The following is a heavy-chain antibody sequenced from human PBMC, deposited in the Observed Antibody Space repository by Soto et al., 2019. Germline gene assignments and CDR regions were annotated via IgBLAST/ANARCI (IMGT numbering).Heavy chain of an antibody. J-gene: IGHJ4*02. CDR2: IYYSGST. V-gene: IGHV4-39*01. D-gene: IGHD3-9*01. CDR1: GGSISSSSYY. Sequence: SETLSLTCTVSGGSISSSSYYWGWIRQPPGKGLEWIGSIYYSGSTYYNPSLKSRVTISVDTSKNQFSLKLSSVTAADTAVYYCARHRILQGVYSDFDWLGPRTYYFDYWGQGTLVTVSS. CDR3: ARHRILQGVYSDFDWLGPRTYYFDY.